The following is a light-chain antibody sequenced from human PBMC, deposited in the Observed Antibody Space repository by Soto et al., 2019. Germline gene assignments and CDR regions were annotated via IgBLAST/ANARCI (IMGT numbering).Light chain of an antibody. Sequence: IVLTQSPATLSLSPGERSTVSCRARQSVSRSNLAWYQHKPGQAPRLLIYGTSNRATGIPDRFTGSGSGTDLTLTISSLEPEDFAVYYCEQYGSSPPSITFGQGTRLEIK. CDR2: GTS. J-gene: IGKJ5*01. CDR1: QSVSRSN. CDR3: EQYGSSPPSIT. V-gene: IGKV3-20*01.